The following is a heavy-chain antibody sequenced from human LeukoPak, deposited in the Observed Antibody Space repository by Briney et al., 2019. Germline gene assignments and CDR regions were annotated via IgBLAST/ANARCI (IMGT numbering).Heavy chain of an antibody. CDR1: GGSISSYY. Sequence: AETLSLTCTVSGGSISSYYWSWIRQPPGKGLEWIGYIYYSGSTNYNPSLKSRVTISVDMSKNQFSLKLSSVTAAGTAVYYCARFLSGKDAFDIWGQGTMVTVSS. CDR2: IYYSGST. CDR3: ARFLSGKDAFDI. D-gene: IGHD3-10*01. V-gene: IGHV4-59*01. J-gene: IGHJ3*02.